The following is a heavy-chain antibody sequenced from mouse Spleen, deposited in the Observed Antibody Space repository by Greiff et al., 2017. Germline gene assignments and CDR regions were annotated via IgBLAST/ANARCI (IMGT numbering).Heavy chain of an antibody. V-gene: IGHV5-9-3*01. CDR3: ARQVTTVEDWYFDV. CDR1: GFTFSSYA. CDR2: ISSGGSYT. J-gene: IGHJ1*01. D-gene: IGHD1-1*01. Sequence: EVKLVESGGGLVKPGGSLKLSCAASGFTFSSYAMSWVRQTPEKRLEWVATISSGGSYTYYPDSVKGRFTISRDNAKNTLYLQMSSLRSEDTAMYYCARQVTTVEDWYFDVWGAGTTVTVSS.